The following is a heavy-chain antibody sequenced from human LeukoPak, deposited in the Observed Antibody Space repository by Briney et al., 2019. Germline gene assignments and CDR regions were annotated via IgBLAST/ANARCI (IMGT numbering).Heavy chain of an antibody. CDR1: GGSISSSSYY. D-gene: IGHD2-15*01. CDR3: ASVSRPARAFDI. Sequence: SETLFLTCTVSGGSISSSSYYWGWIRQPPGKGLEWIGSIYYSGSTYYNPSLKSRVTISVDTSKNQFSLKLSSVTAADTAVYYCASVSRPARAFDIWGQGTMVTVSS. J-gene: IGHJ3*02. CDR2: IYYSGST. V-gene: IGHV4-39*07.